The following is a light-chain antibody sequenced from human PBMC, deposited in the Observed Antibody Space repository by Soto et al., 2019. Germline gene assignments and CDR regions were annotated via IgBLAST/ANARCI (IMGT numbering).Light chain of an antibody. J-gene: IGLJ2*01. CDR1: SGHSTYS. Sequence: QLVLTQSPSASASLGASVKVTCTLSSGHSTYSIAWHQQQPEKAPRFLMNLNSDGSHTKGDGIPDRFSGSSSGAERYLTISSLQSEDEADYYCQTWGSGIVVFGGGTKVTVL. V-gene: IGLV4-69*01. CDR3: QTWGSGIVV. CDR2: LNSDGSH.